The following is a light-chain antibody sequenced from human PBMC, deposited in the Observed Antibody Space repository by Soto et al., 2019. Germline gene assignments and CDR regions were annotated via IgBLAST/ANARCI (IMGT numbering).Light chain of an antibody. CDR3: MQGTHWPLT. CDR2: KVS. V-gene: IGKV2-30*02. Sequence: VLLQSTVSLPVTLGQPPSISCRSTQSLVHSDGNTYLNWFHQRPGQSPRRLIYKVSNRDSGVPDRFSGSGSGTDFTLKISRVEAEDVGVYYCMQGTHWPLTFGQGTKVDIK. J-gene: IGKJ1*01. CDR1: QSLVHSDGNTY.